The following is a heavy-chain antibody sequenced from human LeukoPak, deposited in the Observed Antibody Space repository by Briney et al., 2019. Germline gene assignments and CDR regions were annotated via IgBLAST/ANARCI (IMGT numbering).Heavy chain of an antibody. D-gene: IGHD5-12*01. CDR1: GGSISSGGYS. V-gene: IGHV4-31*03. CDR2: IYYSGST. CDR3: ARLGNIVALGYFDY. J-gene: IGHJ4*02. Sequence: PSETLSLTCTVSGGSISSGGYSWSWIRQHPGKGLEWIGYIYYSGSTYYNPSLKSRVTISVDTSKNQFSLKLSSVTAADTAVYYCARLGNIVALGYFDYWGQGTLVTVSS.